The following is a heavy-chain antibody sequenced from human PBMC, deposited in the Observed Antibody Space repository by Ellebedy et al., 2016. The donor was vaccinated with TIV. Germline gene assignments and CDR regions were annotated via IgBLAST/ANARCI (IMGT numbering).Heavy chain of an antibody. V-gene: IGHV4-59*08. D-gene: IGHD5-12*01. CDR1: GGSISSYY. CDR3: ARRPYSGYAADI. CDR2: IYYSGST. Sequence: MPSETLSLTCTVSGGSISSYYWSWIRPPPGKGLEWIGYIYYSGSTNYNPSLKSRVTISVDTSKNQFSLKLSSVTAADTAVYYCARRPYSGYAADIWGQGTMVTVSS. J-gene: IGHJ3*02.